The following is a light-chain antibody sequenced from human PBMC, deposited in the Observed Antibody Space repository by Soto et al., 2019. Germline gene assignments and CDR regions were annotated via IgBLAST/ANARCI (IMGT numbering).Light chain of an antibody. J-gene: IGKJ1*01. Sequence: DIQMTQSPSTLSASVGDRVTITCRASQSISSWLAWYQQKPGKAPKLPIYDASSLESGVPSRFSGSGSGTEFTLTISSLQPDDFATYYCQQYNSYSGGTFGQGTKVEIK. CDR2: DAS. CDR1: QSISSW. V-gene: IGKV1-5*01. CDR3: QQYNSYSGGT.